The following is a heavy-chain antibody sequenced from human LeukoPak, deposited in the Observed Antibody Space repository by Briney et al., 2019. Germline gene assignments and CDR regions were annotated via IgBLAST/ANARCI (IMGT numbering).Heavy chain of an antibody. D-gene: IGHD6-6*01. Sequence: SETLSLTCAVYGGSFSGYYWSWIRQPPGKGLEWIGEINHSGSTNYNPSLKSRVTISVDTSKNQFSLKLSSVTAADTAVYYCARVGIAALFDYWGQGTLVTVSS. J-gene: IGHJ4*02. V-gene: IGHV4-34*01. CDR2: INHSGST. CDR3: ARVGIAALFDY. CDR1: GGSFSGYY.